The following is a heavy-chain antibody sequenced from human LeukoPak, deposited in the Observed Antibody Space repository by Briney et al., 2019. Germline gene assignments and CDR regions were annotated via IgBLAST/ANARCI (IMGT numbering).Heavy chain of an antibody. D-gene: IGHD4-17*01. CDR1: GGSISSSSYY. Sequence: SETLSLTCTVSGGSISSSSYYWGWIRQPPGKGLEWIGSIYYSGSTYYNPSLKSRVTISVDTSKNQFSLKLSSVTAADTAVYYCARPYGDYALTNWFDPWGQEPWSPSPQ. V-gene: IGHV4-39*01. CDR2: IYYSGST. CDR3: ARPYGDYALTNWFDP. J-gene: IGHJ5*02.